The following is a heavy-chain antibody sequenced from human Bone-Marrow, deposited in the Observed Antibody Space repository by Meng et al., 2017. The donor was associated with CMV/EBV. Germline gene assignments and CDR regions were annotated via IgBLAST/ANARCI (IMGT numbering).Heavy chain of an antibody. Sequence: GGSLRLSCAASGFAFSNYWMTWIRQAPGKGLEWVGNINQDGSENQYADSVRGRFTISRDNASNSVYLQRNTLRAEDTAVYYGATTDYYDETVDPSGQGTLVTVSS. CDR2: INQDGSEN. J-gene: IGHJ5*02. D-gene: IGHD3-22*01. CDR3: ATTDYYDETVDP. CDR1: GFAFSNYW. V-gene: IGHV3-7*01.